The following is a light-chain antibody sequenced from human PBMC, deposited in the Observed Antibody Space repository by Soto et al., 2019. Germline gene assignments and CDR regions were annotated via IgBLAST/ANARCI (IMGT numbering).Light chain of an antibody. J-gene: IGKJ2*01. Sequence: EIVLTQSPATLSLSPGERATLSCRASQSVSSYLAWYQQKPGQAPRLLIYDASNRATGIPARFGGSGSGTDLTLTISSLEPEDLAVYYCQQRSNWLLYTFGQGTKLEIK. V-gene: IGKV3-11*01. CDR2: DAS. CDR1: QSVSSY. CDR3: QQRSNWLLYT.